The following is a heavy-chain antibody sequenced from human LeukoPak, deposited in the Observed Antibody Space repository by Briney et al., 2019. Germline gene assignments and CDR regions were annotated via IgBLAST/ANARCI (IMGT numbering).Heavy chain of an antibody. D-gene: IGHD3-3*01. Sequence: PSETLSLTCTVSGGSISSYYWSWVRQAPGKGLEWVSAISGSGGSTYYADSVKGRFTISRDNSKNTLYLQMNSLRAEDTAVYYCAKGPLEWATKTYFDYWGQGTLVTVSS. J-gene: IGHJ4*02. CDR1: GGSISSYY. CDR3: AKGPLEWATKTYFDY. CDR2: ISGSGGST. V-gene: IGHV3-23*01.